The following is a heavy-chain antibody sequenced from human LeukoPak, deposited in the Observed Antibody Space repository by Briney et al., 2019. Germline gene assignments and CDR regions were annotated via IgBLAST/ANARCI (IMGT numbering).Heavy chain of an antibody. CDR2: IYYSGST. J-gene: IGHJ4*02. Sequence: YIYYSGSTYYHPSLKSRVTISVDTSKNQFSLKLSSVTAADTAVYYCAREGVHDILPGPMDWGQGTLVTVSS. D-gene: IGHD3-9*01. V-gene: IGHV4-31*02. CDR3: AREGVHDILPGPMD.